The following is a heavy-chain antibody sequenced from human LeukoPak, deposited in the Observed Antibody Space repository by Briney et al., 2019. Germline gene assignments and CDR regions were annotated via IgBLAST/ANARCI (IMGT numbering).Heavy chain of an antibody. CDR3: ARELGILKYYYYGMDV. Sequence: PGGSLRLSRAASGFTFSSYEMNWVRQAPGKGLEWVSYISSSGSTIYYADSVKGRFTISRDNAKNSLYLQMNSLRAEDTAVYYCARELGILKYYYYGMDVWGQGTTVTVSS. V-gene: IGHV3-48*03. CDR1: GFTFSSYE. D-gene: IGHD7-27*01. J-gene: IGHJ6*02. CDR2: ISSSGSTI.